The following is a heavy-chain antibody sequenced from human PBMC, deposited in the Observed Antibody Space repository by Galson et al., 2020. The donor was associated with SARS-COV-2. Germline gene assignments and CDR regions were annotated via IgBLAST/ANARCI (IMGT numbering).Heavy chain of an antibody. Sequence: SETLSLTCTVSGGSISSSSYYWGWIRQPPGKGLEWIGSIYYSGSTYYNPSLKSRVTISVDTSKNQFSLKLSSVTAADTAVYYCARQVFLEWENWFDPWGQGTLVTVSS. CDR3: ARQVFLEWENWFDP. J-gene: IGHJ5*02. CDR1: GGSISSSSYY. D-gene: IGHD3-3*01. CDR2: IYYSGST. V-gene: IGHV4-39*01.